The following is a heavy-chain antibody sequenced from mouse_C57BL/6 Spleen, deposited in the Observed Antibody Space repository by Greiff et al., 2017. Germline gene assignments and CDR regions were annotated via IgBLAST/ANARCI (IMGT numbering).Heavy chain of an antibody. CDR3: ARSYDYDFAWFAY. CDR1: GYTFTSYW. CDR2: LYPGSGST. J-gene: IGHJ3*01. D-gene: IGHD2-4*01. V-gene: IGHV1-55*01. Sequence: VKLQQPGAELVKPGASVKMSCKASGYTFTSYWITWVKQRPGQGLEWIGDLYPGSGSTNYNEKFKSKAKRTLDTSSSTAYMQISSLTSEDSAVYYCARSYDYDFAWFAYWGQGTLVTVSA.